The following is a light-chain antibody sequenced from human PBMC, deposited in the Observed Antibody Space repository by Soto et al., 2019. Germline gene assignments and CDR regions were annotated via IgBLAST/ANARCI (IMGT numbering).Light chain of an antibody. CDR1: QSVSSN. V-gene: IGKV3-15*01. J-gene: IGKJ5*01. CDR2: GAS. Sequence: EIVMTQAPATLSVSPGERATLSCRASQSVSSNLAWYQQKPGQAPRIIIYGASTRATGIPARFSGSGSGTEFTLTISSLQSEDVAVYYCQQYNNWPITLGQGTRLEIK. CDR3: QQYNNWPIT.